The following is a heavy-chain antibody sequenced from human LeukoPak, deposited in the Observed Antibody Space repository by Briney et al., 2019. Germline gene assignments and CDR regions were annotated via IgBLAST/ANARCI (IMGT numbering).Heavy chain of an antibody. CDR3: ARDLHYYDSSGYYYVWWFDP. V-gene: IGHV3-30-3*01. Sequence: PGGSLRLSCAASGFTFSSYAMHWVRQAPGKGLEWVAVISYDGSNKYYADSVKGRFTVSRDNSKNTLYLQMNSLRAEDTAVYYCARDLHYYDSSGYYYVWWFDPWGQGTLVTVSS. D-gene: IGHD3-22*01. CDR1: GFTFSSYA. J-gene: IGHJ5*02. CDR2: ISYDGSNK.